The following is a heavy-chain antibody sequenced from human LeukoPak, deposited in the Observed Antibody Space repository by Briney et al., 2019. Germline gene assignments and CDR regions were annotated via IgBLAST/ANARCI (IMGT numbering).Heavy chain of an antibody. Sequence: GGSLRLSCAASGFTFSSYWMGWVRQAPGKGLEWVANIKQDGSEKYYVDSVKGRFTISRDNAKNSLYLQMNSLRAEDTAVYYCARGRSGYPFDYWGQGTLVTVSS. D-gene: IGHD3-22*01. J-gene: IGHJ4*02. V-gene: IGHV3-7*01. CDR2: IKQDGSEK. CDR1: GFTFSSYW. CDR3: ARGRSGYPFDY.